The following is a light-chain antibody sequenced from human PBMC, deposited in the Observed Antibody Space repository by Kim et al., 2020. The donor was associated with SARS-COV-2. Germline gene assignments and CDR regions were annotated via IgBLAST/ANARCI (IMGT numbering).Light chain of an antibody. Sequence: SPGERATHSCRASQSVRSTYLAWYQQKSGQAPRLLIYGTSTRATGTPDRFSGSGSGTDFPLTISRLEPEDFAVYYCQQCGTSPRTFGGGTKVDIK. CDR1: QSVRSTY. J-gene: IGKJ4*01. CDR2: GTS. CDR3: QQCGTSPRT. V-gene: IGKV3-20*01.